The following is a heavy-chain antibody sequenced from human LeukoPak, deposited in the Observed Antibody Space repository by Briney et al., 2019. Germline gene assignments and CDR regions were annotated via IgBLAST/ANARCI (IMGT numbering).Heavy chain of an antibody. CDR3: ARMQYYYDSSGLRPEPAIDY. Sequence: SVMVSCKASGGTFSSYAISWVRQAPGQGLEWMGRIIPILGIANYAQKFQGRVTITADKSTSTAYMELSSLRSEDTAVYYCARMQYYYDSSGLRPEPAIDYWGQGTLVTVSS. CDR1: GGTFSSYA. V-gene: IGHV1-69*04. D-gene: IGHD3-22*01. CDR2: IIPILGIA. J-gene: IGHJ4*02.